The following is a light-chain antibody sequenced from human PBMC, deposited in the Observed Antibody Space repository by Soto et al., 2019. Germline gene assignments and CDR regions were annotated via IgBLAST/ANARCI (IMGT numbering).Light chain of an antibody. CDR1: QSVSSSY. CDR2: GAS. Sequence: EIVLTQSPGTLSLSPGERATLSCRASQSVSSSYLALYQQKPGQAPRLLIYGASSRATGIPDRFSGSGSGTDFTLTISRLEPEDFAVYYCQQYGSSPIFGGGTKVEIK. V-gene: IGKV3-20*01. CDR3: QQYGSSPI. J-gene: IGKJ4*01.